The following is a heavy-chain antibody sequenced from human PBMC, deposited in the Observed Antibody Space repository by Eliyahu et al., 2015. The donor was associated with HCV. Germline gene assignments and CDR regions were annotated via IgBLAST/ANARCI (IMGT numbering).Heavy chain of an antibody. J-gene: IGHJ4*02. Sequence: QVQLQQSGPGLVNPSQTLSLXCAXSGDSVXSSSAAWTWIRQSPSRGLEWLGRTYYRSKWYYDYAVSVKSRITINPDTSKNQFSLQLNSVTPEDTAVYYCARGSVGDLDYWGQGTLVTVSS. CDR1: GDSVXSSSAA. V-gene: IGHV6-1*01. D-gene: IGHD3-10*01. CDR3: ARGSVGDLDY. CDR2: TYYRSKWYY.